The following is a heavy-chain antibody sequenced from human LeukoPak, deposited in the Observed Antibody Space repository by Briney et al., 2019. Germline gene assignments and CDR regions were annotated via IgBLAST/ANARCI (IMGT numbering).Heavy chain of an antibody. V-gene: IGHV3-30*02. CDR1: GFTFSSYG. D-gene: IGHD2-2*01. J-gene: IGHJ4*02. Sequence: GGSLRLSCAASGFTFSSYGMHWVRQAPGKGLEWVAFIRYDGSNKYYADSVKGRFTISRDNSKNTLYLHMNSLRADDTAVYYCAKVRYQLLIDYWGQGTLVTVSS. CDR2: IRYDGSNK. CDR3: AKVRYQLLIDY.